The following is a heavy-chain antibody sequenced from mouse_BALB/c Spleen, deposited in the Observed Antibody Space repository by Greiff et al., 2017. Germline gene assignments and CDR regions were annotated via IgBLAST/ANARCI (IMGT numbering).Heavy chain of an antibody. CDR1: GYTFTSYT. CDR2: INPSSGYT. J-gene: IGHJ3*01. D-gene: IGHD3-1*01. V-gene: IGHV1-4*01. Sequence: VKLQESGADLARPGASVKMSCKASGYTFTSYTMHWVKQRPGQGLEWIGYINPSSGYTNYNQKFKDKATLTADKSSSTAYMQLSSLTSEDSAVYYCARNTARAAWFAYWGQGTLVTVSA. CDR3: ARNTARAAWFAY.